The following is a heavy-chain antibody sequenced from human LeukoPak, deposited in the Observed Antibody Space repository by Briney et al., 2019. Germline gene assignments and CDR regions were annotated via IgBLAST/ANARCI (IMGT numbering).Heavy chain of an antibody. CDR1: GGSISSGRYY. D-gene: IGHD3-10*01. CDR2: IHYSGST. Sequence: SQTLSLTCTVSGGSISSGRYYWSWIRRYPGKGLEWIGNIHYSGSTSYNPSLKSRVTISVDTSKNQFALKLSSVTAADTAVYYCARYYSGSGSYSVYFDYWGQGTLVTVSS. CDR3: ARYYSGSGSYSVYFDY. J-gene: IGHJ4*02. V-gene: IGHV4-31*03.